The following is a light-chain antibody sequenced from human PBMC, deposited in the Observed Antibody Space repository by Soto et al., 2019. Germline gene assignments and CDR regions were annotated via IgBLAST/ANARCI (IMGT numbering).Light chain of an antibody. V-gene: IGLV2-14*01. Sequence: QSALTQPASVSGSPGQSITISCTGTSSDVGGYNSVSWYQQHPGKAPKLMIYEVSNRPSGVSNGFSGSKSGNTAALPISGLQAEDEADYHCSSYTSSSTGVFGGGTKLTVL. CDR3: SSYTSSSTGV. CDR2: EVS. J-gene: IGLJ3*02. CDR1: SSDVGGYNS.